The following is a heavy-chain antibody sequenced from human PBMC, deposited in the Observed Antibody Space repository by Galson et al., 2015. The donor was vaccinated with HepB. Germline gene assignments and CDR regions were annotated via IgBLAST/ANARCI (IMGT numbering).Heavy chain of an antibody. J-gene: IGHJ6*02. V-gene: IGHV3-15*01. CDR1: GFTFSHAW. Sequence: SLRLSCAASGFTFSHAWMSWVRQAPGKGLEWVGRIKSKTDGGTTDYAAPVKGRFTISSDDSKNTLYLQMNSLKTEDTAVYYCTTHQGPIQLWSHYYYGMDVWCQGTTVTVSS. CDR3: TTHQGPIQLWSHYYYGMDV. CDR2: IKSKTDGGTT. D-gene: IGHD5-18*01.